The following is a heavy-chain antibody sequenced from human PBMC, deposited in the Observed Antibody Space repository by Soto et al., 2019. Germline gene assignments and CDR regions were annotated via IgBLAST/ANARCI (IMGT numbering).Heavy chain of an antibody. V-gene: IGHV3-23*01. J-gene: IGHJ4*02. CDR3: VLGGDHLPHFDF. CDR2: ISGGGDST. D-gene: IGHD2-21*02. CDR1: GFTLSAYA. Sequence: PGGSLRLCCAASGFTLSAYAMSWVRQAPGKGLEWVSSISGGGDSTYYADSVKDRFTISRDKFKNTLYLQMNSLRGDDTAVYYFVLGGDHLPHFDFSARRSLVTGSS.